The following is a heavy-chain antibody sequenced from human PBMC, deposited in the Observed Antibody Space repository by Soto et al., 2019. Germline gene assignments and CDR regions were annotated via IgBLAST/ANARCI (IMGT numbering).Heavy chain of an antibody. CDR1: GFTFNDYW. Sequence: EVQLVESGGGLVQPGGSLRLSCEASGFTFNDYWMHWVRQVPGKGLVWVSRINTDGSSTSYAASVKGRFTISRDNAKKTLKLQMNSLRAEDSAVYYWARGGPYNYGPRGSRVADYWGQGTLVTLSS. D-gene: IGHD5-18*01. CDR2: INTDGSST. CDR3: ARGGPYNYGPRGSRVADY. J-gene: IGHJ4*02. V-gene: IGHV3-74*01.